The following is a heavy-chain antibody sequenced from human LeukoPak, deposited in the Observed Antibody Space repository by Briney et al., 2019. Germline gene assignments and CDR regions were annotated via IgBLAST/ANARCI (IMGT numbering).Heavy chain of an antibody. D-gene: IGHD3-22*01. J-gene: IGHJ6*03. CDR1: SGSISRKY. CDR2: IYSSGST. CDR3: AGGFSGYGPMDV. V-gene: IGHV4-4*07. Sequence: PSETLSLICTVSSGSISRKYWSWIRQPAGKGLEWIGRIYSSGSTNYNPSLKSRVTMSVDTSKNQFSLKLSSVTSADTAVYYCAGGFSGYGPMDVWGKGTTVTISS.